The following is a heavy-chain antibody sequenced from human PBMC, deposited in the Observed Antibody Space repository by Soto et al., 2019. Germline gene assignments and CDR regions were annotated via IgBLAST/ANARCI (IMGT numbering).Heavy chain of an antibody. CDR1: GGSISSSSYY. CDR3: ASLTYSSSSLWFDT. V-gene: IGHV4-39*01. CDR2: IYYSGST. J-gene: IGHJ5*02. Sequence: SETLSLTCTVSGGSISSSSYYWGWIRQPPGKGLEWIGSIYYSGSTYYNPSLKSRVTISVDTSKNQFSLKLSSVTAADTAVYYCASLTYSSSSLWFDTWGQGNLVTGSS. D-gene: IGHD6-6*01.